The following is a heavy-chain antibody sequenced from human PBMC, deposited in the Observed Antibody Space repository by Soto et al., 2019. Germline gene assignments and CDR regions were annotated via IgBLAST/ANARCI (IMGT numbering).Heavy chain of an antibody. CDR2: TYYKSKWYN. CDR3: AASGSSWFRGLNGNYYYYGMDV. Sequence: PSQTLSLTCAIAGESVSSDSAAWTWIRQSPSRGLEWLGRTYYKSKWYNDYAVSVKSRITINPDTSKNQFSLQLNSVTPEDTAVYYCAASGSSWFRGLNGNYYYYGMDVWGQGTTVTVSS. V-gene: IGHV6-1*01. J-gene: IGHJ6*02. D-gene: IGHD6-13*01. CDR1: GESVSSDSAA.